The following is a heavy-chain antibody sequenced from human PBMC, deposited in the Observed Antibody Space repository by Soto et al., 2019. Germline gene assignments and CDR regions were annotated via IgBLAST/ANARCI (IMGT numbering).Heavy chain of an antibody. D-gene: IGHD3-10*01. Sequence: GGSLRLSCAVSGFTVSNNYMSWVRQAPGKGLEGVSVIYSGGYTAYGDSVKGRFTMSRDNAKNSVYLQMDSLRAEDTAVYYCARDSGYGSGASVNHYLDYWGHGTLVTVSS. CDR3: ARDSGYGSGASVNHYLDY. CDR2: IYSGGYT. V-gene: IGHV3-53*01. CDR1: GFTVSNNY. J-gene: IGHJ4*01.